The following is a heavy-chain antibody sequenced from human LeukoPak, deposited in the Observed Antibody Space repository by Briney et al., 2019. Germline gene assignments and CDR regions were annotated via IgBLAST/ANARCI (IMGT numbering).Heavy chain of an antibody. Sequence: TGGSLRLSCAASGFTFSSYTMHWVRQAPGKGPESVSAISSNGVDTYYAKSVKGRFTISRDNSRNTLYLQMDSLRAEDMAVYYCAREGSITTYDYWGQGTLVTVSS. D-gene: IGHD2/OR15-2a*01. CDR1: GFTFSSYT. J-gene: IGHJ4*02. CDR3: AREGSITTYDY. V-gene: IGHV3-64*01. CDR2: ISSNGVDT.